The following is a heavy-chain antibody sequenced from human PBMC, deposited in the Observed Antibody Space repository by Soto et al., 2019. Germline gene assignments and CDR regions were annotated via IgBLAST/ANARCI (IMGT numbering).Heavy chain of an antibody. D-gene: IGHD6-13*01. J-gene: IGHJ3*02. CDR2: INPHSGET. CDR3: ARDGGYSSSLAASDI. Sequence: GAPVKVSWESGGETFTGCFIRWVRQGPGQGLEWMGWINPHSGETNYAQKFQGWVTMTRDTSLSTAYMELSSLKSDDTAVYYCARDGGYSSSLAASDIWGQGTVVTVSS. CDR1: GETFTGCF. V-gene: IGHV1-2*04.